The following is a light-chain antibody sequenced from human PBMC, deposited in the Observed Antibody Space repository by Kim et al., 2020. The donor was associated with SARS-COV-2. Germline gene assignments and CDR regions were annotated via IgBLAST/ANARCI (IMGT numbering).Light chain of an antibody. V-gene: IGLV2-14*01. CDR2: DVS. Sequence: QSALTQPASVSGSPGQLITISCTGTSSDVGAYNYVSWYQQHPGKAPKLMIYDVSKRPSGVSNRFSGSKSGNTASLTISGLQAEDEADYYCSSYTSSSTWVFGGGTQLTVL. CDR3: SSYTSSSTWV. CDR1: SSDVGAYNY. J-gene: IGLJ3*02.